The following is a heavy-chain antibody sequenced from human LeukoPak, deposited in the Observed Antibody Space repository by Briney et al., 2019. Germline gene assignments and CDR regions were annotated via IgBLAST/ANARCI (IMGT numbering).Heavy chain of an antibody. CDR1: GFTFSSYA. V-gene: IGHV3-30*02. J-gene: IGHJ6*03. CDR3: ARLYDSSGYYSRGGFHYYYYYMDV. D-gene: IGHD3-22*01. Sequence: GGSLRLSCAASGFTFSSYAMHWVRQAPGKGLEWVTFIRYDGSNKYYADSVKGRFTISRDNSKNTLYLQMNSLRAEDTALYYCARLYDSSGYYSRGGFHYYYYYMDVWGKGTTVTVSS. CDR2: IRYDGSNK.